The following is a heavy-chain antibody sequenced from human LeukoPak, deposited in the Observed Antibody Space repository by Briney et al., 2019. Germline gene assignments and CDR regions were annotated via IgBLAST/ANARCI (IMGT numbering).Heavy chain of an antibody. CDR3: ARDLEDFWSGYYSRYFDY. CDR1: GYTFTGYY. V-gene: IGHV1-2*02. D-gene: IGHD3-3*01. CDR2: INPNSGGT. Sequence: GASVKVSCKASGYTFTGYYMHWVRQAPGQGLEWMGWINPNSGGTNYAQKFQGRVTMTRDTSIGTAYMELSRLRSDDTAVYYCARDLEDFWSGYYSRYFDYWGQGTLVTVSS. J-gene: IGHJ4*02.